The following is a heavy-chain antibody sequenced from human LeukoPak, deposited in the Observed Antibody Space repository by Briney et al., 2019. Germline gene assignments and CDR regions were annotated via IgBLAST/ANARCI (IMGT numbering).Heavy chain of an antibody. Sequence: GGSLRLSCAMSGLTVSDSHMTWVRQAPGQGLEWVSIIYRGRSIYYADSVKGRFTISRDNAKNSLYLQMNSLRAEDTAAYYCARVFIGDYGDYQFDYWGQGTLVTASS. J-gene: IGHJ4*02. CDR2: IYRGRSI. D-gene: IGHD4-17*01. CDR1: GLTVSDSH. V-gene: IGHV3-53*01. CDR3: ARVFIGDYGDYQFDY.